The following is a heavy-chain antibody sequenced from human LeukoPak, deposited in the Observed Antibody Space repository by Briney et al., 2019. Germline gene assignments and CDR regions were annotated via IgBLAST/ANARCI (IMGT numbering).Heavy chain of an antibody. J-gene: IGHJ4*02. CDR1: GFNFRDHW. CDR3: VKNDGWFHLAQ. Sequence: GGSLRLSCAVSGFNFRDHWMDWVRQAPGKGLEWVGHIKNDGSETYYLDSLKGRFSISRDNTNNALYLQMNSLRVGDTAVYYCVKNDGWFHLAQWGQGTLVTVSS. CDR2: IKNDGSET. V-gene: IGHV3-7*03. D-gene: IGHD6-19*01.